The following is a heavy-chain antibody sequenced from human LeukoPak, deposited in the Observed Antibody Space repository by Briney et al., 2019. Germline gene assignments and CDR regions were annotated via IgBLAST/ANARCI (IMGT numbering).Heavy chain of an antibody. CDR2: INSDGSST. Sequence: GRSLRLSCAASGFTFSSYAMHWVRQAPGKGLVWVSRINSDGSSTSYADSVKGRFTISRDNAKNTLYLQMNSLRAEDTAVYYCAVTTLDSYYYYGMDVWGQGTTVTVSS. CDR3: AVTTLDSYYYYGMDV. J-gene: IGHJ6*02. D-gene: IGHD3-3*01. CDR1: GFTFSSYA. V-gene: IGHV3-74*01.